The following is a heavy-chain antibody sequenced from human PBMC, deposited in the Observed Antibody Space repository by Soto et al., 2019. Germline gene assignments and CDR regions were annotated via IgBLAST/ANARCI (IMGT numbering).Heavy chain of an antibody. D-gene: IGHD1-1*01. CDR3: AHRQRTRQLEFYEN. CDR2: IYWDDDK. Sequence: QITLKESGPPLVKPTQTLTLTCTFSGFSLSTSGVGVGWIRQPPGKALEWLALIYWDDDKRNSPSVKSRLTIPXXTXQSQVVLTMTDMDPADTATYYCAHRQRTRQLEFYENWGQGTLVTVSS. CDR1: GFSLSTSGVG. J-gene: IGHJ4*02. V-gene: IGHV2-5*02.